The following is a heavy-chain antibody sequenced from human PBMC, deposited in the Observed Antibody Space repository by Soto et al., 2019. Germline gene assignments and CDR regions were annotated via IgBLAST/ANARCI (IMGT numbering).Heavy chain of an antibody. Sequence: QVQLVQSGAEVKKPGSSVKVSCKASGGTFSSYAISWVRQAPGQGLEWMGGVIPIFGTANYAQKFQGRVTITADESTSTAYMELSSLRSEDTAVYYCAIESRYCSGGSCYFLPGIDYWGQGTLVTVSS. CDR2: VIPIFGTA. J-gene: IGHJ4*02. CDR1: GGTFSSYA. CDR3: AIESRYCSGGSCYFLPGIDY. V-gene: IGHV1-69*12. D-gene: IGHD2-15*01.